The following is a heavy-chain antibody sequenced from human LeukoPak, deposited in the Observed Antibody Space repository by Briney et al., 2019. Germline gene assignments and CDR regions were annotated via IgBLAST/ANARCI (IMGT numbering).Heavy chain of an antibody. CDR1: GFTFSDYY. J-gene: IGHJ4*02. Sequence: GGSLILSCAASGFTFSDYYMSWIRQAPGKGLEWVAFIRYDGSNKYYADSVKGRFTISRDNSKNTLYLQMNSLRAEDTAVYYCAKGGCTNGVCYFDYWGQGTLVTVSS. D-gene: IGHD2-8*01. CDR3: AKGGCTNGVCYFDY. CDR2: IRYDGSNK. V-gene: IGHV3-30*02.